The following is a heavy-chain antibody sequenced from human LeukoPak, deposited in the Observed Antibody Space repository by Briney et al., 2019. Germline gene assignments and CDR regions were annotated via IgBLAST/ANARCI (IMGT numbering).Heavy chain of an antibody. V-gene: IGHV4-34*01. Sequence: SETLSLICAVYGGSFSGYYWSWIRQPPGKGLEWIGEINHSGSTNYNPSLKSRVTISVDTSKNQFSLKLSSVTAADTAVYYCARLTYYYGSGSYYEHFDYWGQGTLVTVSS. CDR2: INHSGST. J-gene: IGHJ4*02. CDR1: GGSFSGYY. CDR3: ARLTYYYGSGSYYEHFDY. D-gene: IGHD3-10*01.